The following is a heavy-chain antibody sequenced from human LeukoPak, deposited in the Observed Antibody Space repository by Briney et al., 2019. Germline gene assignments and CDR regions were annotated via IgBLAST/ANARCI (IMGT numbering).Heavy chain of an antibody. CDR2: IVVGSGNT. D-gene: IGHD6-19*01. Sequence: GASVRVSCKASGFTFTSSVVQWVRQARGQGLEWIGWIVVGSGNTNYAQKFQERVTITGDMSTSTAYMELSSLRSEDTAVYYCARVIGGGWYNVAFDIWGQGTMVTVSS. CDR1: GFTFTSSV. V-gene: IGHV1-58*01. CDR3: ARVIGGGWYNVAFDI. J-gene: IGHJ3*02.